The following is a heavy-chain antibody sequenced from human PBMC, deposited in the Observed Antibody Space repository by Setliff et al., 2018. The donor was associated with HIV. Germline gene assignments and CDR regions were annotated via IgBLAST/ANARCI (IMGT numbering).Heavy chain of an antibody. CDR1: SGSIRTGDYY. D-gene: IGHD2-2*01. CDR3: ARLKPPYCSSLSCYWGAFDI. CDR2: ISSSGNT. Sequence: SETLSLTCTVSSGSIRTGDYYWNWLRRRPGKGLEWIGYISSSGNTYSNPSLKNRLIISMDTSKNQFSLKLTAVTAADTAVYYCARLKPPYCSSLSCYWGAFDIWGQGAMVTVSS. V-gene: IGHV4-31*03. J-gene: IGHJ3*02.